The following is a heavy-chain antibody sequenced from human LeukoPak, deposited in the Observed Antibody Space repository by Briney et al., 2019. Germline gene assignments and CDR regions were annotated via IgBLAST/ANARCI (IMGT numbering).Heavy chain of an antibody. Sequence: SVKVSCKASGGTFSSYAISWVRQAPRQGLEWMGGIIPIFGTANYAQKFQGRVTITTDESTSTAYMELSSLRSEDTAVYYCARDRDGYNRRAAFDIWGQGTMVTVFS. CDR3: ARDRDGYNRRAAFDI. J-gene: IGHJ3*02. CDR1: GGTFSSYA. D-gene: IGHD5-24*01. V-gene: IGHV1-69*05. CDR2: IIPIFGTA.